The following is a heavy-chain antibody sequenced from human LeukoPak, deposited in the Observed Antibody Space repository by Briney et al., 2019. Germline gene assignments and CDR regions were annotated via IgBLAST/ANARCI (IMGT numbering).Heavy chain of an antibody. CDR2: IYYSGNI. Sequence: SETLSLTCTVSGDSMKSYYWTWIRQTPGRGLEWIGHIYYSGNINYNPSLKSRVTISVDTSKNQFSLKLSSVTAADTAVYYCARAPDYGGNSEDAFDIWGQGTMVTVSS. V-gene: IGHV4-59*01. CDR1: GDSMKSYY. D-gene: IGHD4-23*01. CDR3: ARAPDYGGNSEDAFDI. J-gene: IGHJ3*02.